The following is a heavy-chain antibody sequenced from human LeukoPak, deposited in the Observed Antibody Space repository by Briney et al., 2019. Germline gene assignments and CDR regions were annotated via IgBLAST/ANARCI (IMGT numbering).Heavy chain of an antibody. CDR1: GYTFTSYA. D-gene: IGHD3-22*01. Sequence: GASVKVSCKASGYTFTSYAMNWVRQAPGQGLEWMGWINTNTGNPTYAQGFTGRFVFSMDTSVSTAYLQISSLKAEDTAVYYCARAYESYYYDSSGYFPWGQGTLVTVSS. CDR3: ARAYESYYYDSSGYFP. V-gene: IGHV7-4-1*02. J-gene: IGHJ5*02. CDR2: INTNTGNP.